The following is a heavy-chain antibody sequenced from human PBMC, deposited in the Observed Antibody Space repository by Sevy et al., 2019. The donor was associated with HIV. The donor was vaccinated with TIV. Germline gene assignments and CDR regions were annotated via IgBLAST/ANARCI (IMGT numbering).Heavy chain of an antibody. CDR1: GFSFSNSD. Sequence: GGSLRLSCSGSGFSFSNSDMNWVRQTPGKGLKYVSAISSDGVSTYYTDSVRGRFTISRDNSKNTLYLQMSSLRVEDTAVYYCVKDPDYNFWRGDYGMDVWGQGTTVTVSS. D-gene: IGHD3-3*01. CDR2: ISSDGVST. V-gene: IGHV3-64D*06. J-gene: IGHJ6*02. CDR3: VKDPDYNFWRGDYGMDV.